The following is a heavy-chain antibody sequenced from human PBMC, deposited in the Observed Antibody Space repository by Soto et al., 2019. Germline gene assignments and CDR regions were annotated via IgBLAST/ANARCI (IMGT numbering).Heavy chain of an antibody. CDR2: IYYSGST. V-gene: IGHV4-59*01. CDR1: GGSISSYY. CDR3: ASLSSGWSNYYYYGMDV. Sequence: SETLSLTCTVSGGSISSYYWSWIRQPPGKGLEWIGYIYYSGSTNYNPSLKSRVTISVDTSKNQFSLKLSSVTAADTAVYYCASLSSGWSNYYYYGMDVWGQGTTVTVS. D-gene: IGHD6-19*01. J-gene: IGHJ6*02.